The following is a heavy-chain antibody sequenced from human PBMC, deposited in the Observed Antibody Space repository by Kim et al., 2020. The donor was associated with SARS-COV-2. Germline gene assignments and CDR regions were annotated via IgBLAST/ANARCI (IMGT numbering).Heavy chain of an antibody. V-gene: IGHV2-70*01. CDR1: GFSLSTSGMC. CDR2: IDWDDDK. J-gene: IGHJ6*02. D-gene: IGHD3-10*01. Sequence: SGPTLVNPTQTLTLTCTFSGFSLSTSGMCVSWIRQPPGKALEWLALIDWDDDKYYSTSLKTRLTISKDTSKNQVVLTMTNMDPVDTATYYCARTPSSVMVRGSYYYYGMDVWGQGTTVTVSS. CDR3: ARTPSSVMVRGSYYYYGMDV.